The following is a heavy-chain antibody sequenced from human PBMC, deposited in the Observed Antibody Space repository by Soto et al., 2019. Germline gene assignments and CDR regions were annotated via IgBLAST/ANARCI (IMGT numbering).Heavy chain of an antibody. J-gene: IGHJ6*03. Sequence: PAETLSLTCTVSGGSISSYYWSLIRQPPGKGLEWIGYIYYSGSTNYNPSLKSRVTISVDTSKNQFSLKLSSVTAADTAVYYCARGSTLYGSGNMDVWGKGTTVTVS. CDR2: IYYSGST. CDR1: GGSISSYY. D-gene: IGHD3-10*01. V-gene: IGHV4-59*01. CDR3: ARGSTLYGSGNMDV.